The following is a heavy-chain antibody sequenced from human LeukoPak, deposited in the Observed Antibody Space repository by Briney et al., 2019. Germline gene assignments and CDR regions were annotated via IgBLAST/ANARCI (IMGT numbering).Heavy chain of an antibody. Sequence: PGGSLRLSCAASGFTFGSYWMHWVRQAPGKGLVWVSRINNDGSITTYADSVKGRFTISRDNAKNTVYLQMNSLRVEDTAVYYCARDISGRSDYWGQGTLVTVSS. D-gene: IGHD3-10*01. CDR1: GFTFGSYW. V-gene: IGHV3-74*01. CDR3: ARDISGRSDY. CDR2: INNDGSIT. J-gene: IGHJ4*02.